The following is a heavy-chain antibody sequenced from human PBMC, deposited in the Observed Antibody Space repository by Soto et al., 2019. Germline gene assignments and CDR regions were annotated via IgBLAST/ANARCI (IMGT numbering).Heavy chain of an antibody. CDR3: ARRYGGTFDY. CDR2: IYYSGST. V-gene: IGHV4-59*08. D-gene: IGHD2-15*01. Sequence: SETLSLTCTVSGGSISSYYWSWIRRPPGKGLEWIGYIYYSGSTNYNPSLKSRVTISVDTSKNQFSLKLSSVTAADTAVYYCARRYGGTFDYWGQGTLVTVS. CDR1: GGSISSYY. J-gene: IGHJ4*02.